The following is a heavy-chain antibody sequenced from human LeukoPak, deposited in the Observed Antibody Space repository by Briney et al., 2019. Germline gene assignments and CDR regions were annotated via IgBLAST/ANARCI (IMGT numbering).Heavy chain of an antibody. CDR2: ISWNSGSI. V-gene: IGHV3-9*01. Sequence: PGGSLRLSCAASGFTFDDYAMHWVRQAPGKGLGWVSGISWNSGSIGYADSVKGRFTISRDNAKNSLYLQMNSLRAEDTALYYCAKGIRPPYYYYGMDVWGQGTTVTVSS. CDR1: GFTFDDYA. J-gene: IGHJ6*02. CDR3: AKGIRPPYYYYGMDV.